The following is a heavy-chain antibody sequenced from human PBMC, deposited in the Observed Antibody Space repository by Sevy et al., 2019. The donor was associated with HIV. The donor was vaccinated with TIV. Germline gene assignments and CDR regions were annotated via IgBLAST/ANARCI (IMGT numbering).Heavy chain of an antibody. D-gene: IGHD3-22*01. CDR2: ISYDGNTR. V-gene: IGHV3-30-3*01. Sequence: GGSLRLSCAASGLTFSSHAMHWVRQAPGKGLESVAVISYDGNTRYYGDSVKGRFTISRDDSKNTLYLQMTSLRAEDTAVYYCARDLGYESSGYLPFFDPRGQGTLVTVSS. CDR1: GLTFSSHA. J-gene: IGHJ5*02. CDR3: ARDLGYESSGYLPFFDP.